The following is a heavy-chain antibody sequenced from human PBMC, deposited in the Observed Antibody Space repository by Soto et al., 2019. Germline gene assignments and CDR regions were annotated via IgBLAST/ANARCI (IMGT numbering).Heavy chain of an antibody. Sequence: GGSLRLSCAASGFPFSIYAMHWVRQAPGKGLEWVAVISYDGSNKYYADSVKGRFTISRDNSKNTLYLQMNSLRAEETAVYYCATYSSGYNVTFDSWGQGTLVTVSS. D-gene: IGHD3-22*01. J-gene: IGHJ4*02. CDR3: ATYSSGYNVTFDS. V-gene: IGHV3-30-3*01. CDR2: ISYDGSNK. CDR1: GFPFSIYA.